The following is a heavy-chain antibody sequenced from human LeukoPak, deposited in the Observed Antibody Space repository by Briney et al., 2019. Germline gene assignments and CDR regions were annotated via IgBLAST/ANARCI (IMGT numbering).Heavy chain of an antibody. D-gene: IGHD6-19*01. CDR1: GGSISSYY. CDR3: ARVELLGSSGWPFDY. J-gene: IGHJ4*02. CDR2: IYYSGST. V-gene: IGHV4-59*01. Sequence: SEALSLTCTVSGGSISSYYWSWIRQPPGKGLEWIGYIYYSGSTNYNPSLKSRVTISVDTSKNQFSLKLSSVTAADTAVYYCARVELLGSSGWPFDYWGQGTLVTVSS.